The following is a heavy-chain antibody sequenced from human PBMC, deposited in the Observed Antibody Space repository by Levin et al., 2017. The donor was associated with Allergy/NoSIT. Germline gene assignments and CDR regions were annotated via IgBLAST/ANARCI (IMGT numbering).Heavy chain of an antibody. CDR2: ISGSGGST. J-gene: IGHJ4*02. V-gene: IGHV3-23*01. CDR3: AKKHLSIAAAGMYYFDY. D-gene: IGHD6-13*01. Sequence: PGGSLRLSCAASGFTFSSYAMSWVRQAPGKGLEWVSAISGSGGSTYYADSVKGRFTISRDNSKNTLYLQMNSLRAEDTAVYYCAKKHLSIAAAGMYYFDYWGQGTLVTVSS. CDR1: GFTFSSYA.